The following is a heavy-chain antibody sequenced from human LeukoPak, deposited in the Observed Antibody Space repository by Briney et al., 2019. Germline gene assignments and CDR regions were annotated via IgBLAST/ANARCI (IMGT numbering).Heavy chain of an antibody. J-gene: IGHJ3*02. CDR2: IPSDGTHT. D-gene: IGHD2-21*01. Sequence: GGSLRLSCAASGFTFSTYLMHWVRQAPGKGLEWVAVIPSDGTHTFYAESVKGRFTISRGNSKNTLYLQMNSLRAEDTAVYFCARERQDTVLHSGAFDIWGQGTMVTVSS. CDR3: ARERQDTVLHSGAFDI. CDR1: GFTFSTYL. V-gene: IGHV3-30-3*01.